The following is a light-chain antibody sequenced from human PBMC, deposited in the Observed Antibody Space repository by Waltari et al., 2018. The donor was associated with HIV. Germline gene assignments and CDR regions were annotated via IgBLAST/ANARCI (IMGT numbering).Light chain of an antibody. J-gene: IGKJ2*01. CDR2: GAS. V-gene: IGKV3-15*01. CDR1: QTVDSD. CDR3: QQYNNWPYT. Sequence: ERVMTTSPTTLSVSPVERDTLSCRASQTVDSDFAWYQQRPGQPPRLLLSGASTRATGIPARFSGSGSGTEFTLTINSLQSEDFAVYYCQQYNNWPYTFGQGTRLDIK.